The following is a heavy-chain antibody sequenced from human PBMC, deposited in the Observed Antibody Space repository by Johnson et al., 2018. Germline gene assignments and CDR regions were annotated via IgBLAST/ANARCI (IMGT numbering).Heavy chain of an antibody. Sequence: QVQLQESGPGLVKPSQTLSLTCAISGDSVSSNSVAWNWIRQSPSRGLEWLGRTYYRSKWYNDYAVSVKSRITTNPDTSKNQFSLQLTSVTPEDTAVYYCTRARYYYYYYMDVWGEGTKVTVS. CDR1: GDSVSSNSVA. CDR3: TRARYYYYYYMDV. V-gene: IGHV6-1*01. CDR2: TYYRSKWYN. J-gene: IGHJ6*03.